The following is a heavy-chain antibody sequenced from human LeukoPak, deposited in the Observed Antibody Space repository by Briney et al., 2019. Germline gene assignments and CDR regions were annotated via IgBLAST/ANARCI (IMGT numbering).Heavy chain of an antibody. CDR1: GFTFSSYA. D-gene: IGHD3-22*01. CDR2: ISYDGSNK. Sequence: GGSLRLSCAASGFTFSSYAMHWVRQAPGKGLEWVAVISYDGSNKYYADSVMGRFTISRDNSKNTLYLQMNSLRAEDTAVYYCAKSSVVVVIKTYFDYWGQGTLVTVSS. J-gene: IGHJ4*02. CDR3: AKSSVVVVIKTYFDY. V-gene: IGHV3-30*04.